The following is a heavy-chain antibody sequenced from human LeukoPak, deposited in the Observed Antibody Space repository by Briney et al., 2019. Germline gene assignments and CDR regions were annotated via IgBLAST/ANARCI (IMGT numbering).Heavy chain of an antibody. J-gene: IGHJ4*02. Sequence: SWVRQAPXKGLEWVANIKQDGSETYYMDSVKGRFTISRDNTKNSLYLQMNSLRAEDTAVYYCARDKVVGASKADFGGQGTLVTVSS. D-gene: IGHD1-26*01. CDR3: ARDKVVGASKADF. V-gene: IGHV3-7*01. CDR2: IKQDGSET.